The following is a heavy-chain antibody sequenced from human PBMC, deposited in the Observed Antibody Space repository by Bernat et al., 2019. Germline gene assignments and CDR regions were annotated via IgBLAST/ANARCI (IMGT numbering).Heavy chain of an antibody. Sequence: VQLVESGGGLVQPGRSLRLSCAASGFTFSSYDMNWVRQAPGKGLEWVAIISNDGSIKEYTDTVKGRFTISRDNAKNSLYLQMNSLRAEDTAVYYCARGTSTSAPYMDVWGKGTTVTVSS. V-gene: IGHV3-30*03. CDR2: ISNDGSIK. CDR1: GFTFSSYD. CDR3: ARGTSTSAPYMDV. J-gene: IGHJ6*03.